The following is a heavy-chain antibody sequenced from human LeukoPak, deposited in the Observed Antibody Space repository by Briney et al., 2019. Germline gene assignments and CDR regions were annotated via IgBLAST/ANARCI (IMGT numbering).Heavy chain of an antibody. V-gene: IGHV1-24*01. Sequence: ASVKVSCKVSGYTLTELSMHWVRQAPGKGLEWMGGFDPEDGETIYAQKFQGRVTMTEDTSTDTAYMELRSLRSDDTAVYYCARGIPHRLYKAAAGTGADAFDIWGQGTMVTVSS. CDR1: GYTLTELS. CDR2: FDPEDGET. J-gene: IGHJ3*02. D-gene: IGHD6-13*01. CDR3: ARGIPHRLYKAAAGTGADAFDI.